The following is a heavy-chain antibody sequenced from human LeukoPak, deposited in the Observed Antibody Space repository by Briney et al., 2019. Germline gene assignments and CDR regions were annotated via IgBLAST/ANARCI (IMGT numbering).Heavy chain of an antibody. CDR3: GQSSPVLLWS. CDR2: INGDGSST. J-gene: IGHJ5*02. Sequence: GGSLRLSCAASGFTFSTYWMHWVPQAPGKGLVWVSRINGDGSSTSYADSVKGRFTISRDNAKNTLYLQMNSLRAEDTAVYYCGQSSPVLLWSWGQGTLVTVSS. V-gene: IGHV3-74*01. CDR1: GFTFSTYW. D-gene: IGHD3-10*01.